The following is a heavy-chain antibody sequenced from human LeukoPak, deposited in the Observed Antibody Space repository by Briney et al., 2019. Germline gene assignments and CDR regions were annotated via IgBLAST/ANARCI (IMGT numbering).Heavy chain of an antibody. CDR3: AGARDTAMTS. CDR1: GDSVSSNSAT. Sequence: SQTLSLTCVISGDSVSSNSATWNWIRQSPSRGLEWLGRTYYRSKWHYDYAVSVKSRITFNPDTSKNQFSLQLKSVTPEDTAVYYCAGARDTAMTSWGQGTLVTVSS. V-gene: IGHV6-1*01. CDR2: TYYRSKWHY. D-gene: IGHD5-18*01. J-gene: IGHJ4*02.